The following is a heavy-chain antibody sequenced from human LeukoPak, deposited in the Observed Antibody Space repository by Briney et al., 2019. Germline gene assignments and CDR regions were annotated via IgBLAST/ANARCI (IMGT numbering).Heavy chain of an antibody. D-gene: IGHD2-2*01. Sequence: GASVKVSCKAPGYTFTGYYMHWVRQAPGQGLEWMGWINPNSGGTNYAQKFQGRVTMTRDTSISTAYMELSRLRSDDTAVYYCAKDLGGDIVVVPAATAGEYYYYYYGMDVWGQGTTVTVSS. CDR2: INPNSGGT. CDR1: GYTFTGYY. V-gene: IGHV1-2*02. CDR3: AKDLGGDIVVVPAATAGEYYYYYYGMDV. J-gene: IGHJ6*02.